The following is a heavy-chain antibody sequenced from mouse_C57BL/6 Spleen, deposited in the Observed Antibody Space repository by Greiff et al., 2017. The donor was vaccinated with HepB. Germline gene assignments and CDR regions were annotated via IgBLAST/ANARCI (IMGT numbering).Heavy chain of an antibody. Sequence: QVHVKQPGAELVKPGASVKLSCKASGYTFTSYWMHWVKQRPGQGLEWIGMIHPNSGSTNYNEKFKSKATLTVDKSSSTAYMQLSSLTSEDSAVYYCARVYGSSYHYYAMDYWGQGTSVTVSS. CDR3: ARVYGSSYHYYAMDY. CDR1: GYTFTSYW. J-gene: IGHJ4*01. D-gene: IGHD1-1*01. V-gene: IGHV1-64*01. CDR2: IHPNSGST.